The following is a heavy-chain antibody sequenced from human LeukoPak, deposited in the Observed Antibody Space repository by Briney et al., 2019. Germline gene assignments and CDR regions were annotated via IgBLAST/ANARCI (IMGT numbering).Heavy chain of an antibody. CDR1: GFTFNNYA. CDR2: ISYDGSNK. J-gene: IGHJ5*02. Sequence: GGSLRLSCEASGFTFNNYAMHWVRQAPGKGLDWVAVISYDGSNKYYADSVKGRFTISRDNSKNTLYLQMYRLRYEDTAVYYCARDHRVRGPSGEIDPWGQGTLVTVSS. V-gene: IGHV3-30-3*01. D-gene: IGHD3-10*01. CDR3: ARDHRVRGPSGEIDP.